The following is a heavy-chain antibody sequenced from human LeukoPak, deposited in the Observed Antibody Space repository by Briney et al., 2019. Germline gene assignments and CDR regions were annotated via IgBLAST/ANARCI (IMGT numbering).Heavy chain of an antibody. J-gene: IGHJ6*03. V-gene: IGHV3-23*01. CDR1: GFTLSTYA. Sequence: PGGSLRLSCAASGFTLSTYAMSWVRRAPGPGVEWVSAIRGSGGSTYYADSVKGRFTISRDNSKNTLYLQLNSLRAQDTAVYYCAKVKSLFTAGGYYYYMDVWGKGTTVTVSS. CDR2: IRGSGGST. D-gene: IGHD6-13*01. CDR3: AKVKSLFTAGGYYYYMDV.